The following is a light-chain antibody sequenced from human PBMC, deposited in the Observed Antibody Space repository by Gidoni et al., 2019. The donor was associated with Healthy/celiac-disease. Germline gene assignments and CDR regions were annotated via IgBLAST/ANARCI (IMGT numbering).Light chain of an antibody. CDR2: AAS. CDR1: PGISNY. V-gene: IGKV1-27*01. J-gene: IGKJ4*01. CDR3: QKYNSAPLT. Sequence: DIQMTQSPSSLAASVGDRVTLTCRASPGISNYVAWYQQKPGKVPKLLIYAASTLQSGFPSLFIGSGSGTDFTLPISSLQPADVATYYCQKYNSAPLTFGGGTKVEI.